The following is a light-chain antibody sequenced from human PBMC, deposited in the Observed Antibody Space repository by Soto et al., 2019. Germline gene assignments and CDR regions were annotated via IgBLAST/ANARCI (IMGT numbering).Light chain of an antibody. V-gene: IGKV1-39*01. CDR2: SAS. J-gene: IGKJ1*01. Sequence: DIQMTQSPSSLSASVGDRVTITCRASQSISSYLNWYHQKPGKAPQLLIYSASSLQSGVPSRFSGSGSGTDFTLTISSLQPEDFATYYCQQSYTTPLTFGQVTKVDIK. CDR3: QQSYTTPLT. CDR1: QSISSY.